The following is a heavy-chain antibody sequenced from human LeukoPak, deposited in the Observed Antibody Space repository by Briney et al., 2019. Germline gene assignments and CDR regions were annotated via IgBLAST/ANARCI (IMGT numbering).Heavy chain of an antibody. V-gene: IGHV3-53*01. CDR3: ARDTVPGIAVLGY. CDR1: GFTFSSYA. Sequence: GGSLRLSCAGSGFTFSSYAMSWVRQAPGKGLEWVSVIYSGGSTYYADSVKGRFTISRDNSENTLYLQMNSLRAEDTAVYYCARDTVPGIAVLGYWGQGTLVTVSS. J-gene: IGHJ4*02. CDR2: IYSGGST. D-gene: IGHD6-19*01.